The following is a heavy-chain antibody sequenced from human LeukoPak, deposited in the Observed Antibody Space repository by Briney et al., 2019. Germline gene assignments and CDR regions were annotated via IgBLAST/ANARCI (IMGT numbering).Heavy chain of an antibody. CDR3: ARDRAGYNWVDY. CDR2: ISSSSSHI. J-gene: IGHJ4*02. D-gene: IGHD5-24*01. Sequence: GGSLRLSCVGSGFTFNRHSMNWVRQAPGKGLEWLSYISSSSSHIYYSDSVKGRFTISRDNAKNSVYLQMNRLRAEDTAVYFCARDRAGYNWVDYWGQGTLVSVSS. CDR1: GFTFNRHS. V-gene: IGHV3-48*01.